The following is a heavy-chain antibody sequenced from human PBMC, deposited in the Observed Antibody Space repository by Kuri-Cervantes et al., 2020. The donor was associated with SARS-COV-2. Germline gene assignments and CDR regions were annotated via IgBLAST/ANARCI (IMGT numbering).Heavy chain of an antibody. CDR1: GFTFSSYE. J-gene: IGHJ4*02. D-gene: IGHD3-10*01. V-gene: IGHV3-48*03. CDR3: ARGHPLRFGSGSYFY. Sequence: GESLKISCAASGFTFSSYEMNWVRQAPGKGLEWVSYISSSGSTIYYADSVKGRFTISRDNAKNSLYLQMNSLRAEDTAVYYCARGHPLRFGSGSYFYWGQGTLVTVSS. CDR2: ISSSGSTI.